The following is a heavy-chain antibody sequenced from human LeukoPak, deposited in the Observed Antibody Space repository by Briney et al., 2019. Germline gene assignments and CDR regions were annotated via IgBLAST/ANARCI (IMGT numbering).Heavy chain of an antibody. D-gene: IGHD6-19*01. J-gene: IGHJ4*02. CDR2: ISSTSSYI. V-gene: IGHV3-11*05. Sequence: KPGGSLRLSCAAPGFTFSDYYMSWIRQAPGKGLEWVSYISSTSSYINYADSVKGRFTISGDNAKNSLFLQMNSLRAEDTAVYYCARVSQWLVPYWGQGTLVTVSS. CDR1: GFTFSDYY. CDR3: ARVSQWLVPY.